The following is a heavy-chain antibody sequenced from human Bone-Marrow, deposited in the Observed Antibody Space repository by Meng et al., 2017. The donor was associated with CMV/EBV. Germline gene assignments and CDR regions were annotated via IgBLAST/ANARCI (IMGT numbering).Heavy chain of an antibody. CDR3: VREMWSNDV. V-gene: IGHV3-48*03. D-gene: IGHD3-3*01. Sequence: GESLKISCAASGFTFTSYEMTWVHQAPGKGLEWVSYISSSGSNIYYADSVKGRFTISRDNAKNSLYLQMNTLRAEDTAVYYCVREMWSNDVWGRGTMVTVSS. J-gene: IGHJ3*01. CDR1: GFTFTSYE. CDR2: ISSSGSNI.